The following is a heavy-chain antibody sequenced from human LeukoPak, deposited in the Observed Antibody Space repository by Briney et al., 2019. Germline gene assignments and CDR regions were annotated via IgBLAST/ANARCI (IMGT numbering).Heavy chain of an antibody. V-gene: IGHV3-23*01. CDR3: AKDLVTGSLDY. CDR2: ISSSGGST. J-gene: IGHJ4*02. CDR1: GFTFSNYC. D-gene: IGHD3-10*01. Sequence: GGSLRLSCAASGFTFSNYCMTWVRQAPGKGLEWVSSISSSGGSTYYADSVRGRFTISRDNSKNTLYLQMNSLRAEDTAIYYCAKDLVTGSLDYWGQGTLVTVSS.